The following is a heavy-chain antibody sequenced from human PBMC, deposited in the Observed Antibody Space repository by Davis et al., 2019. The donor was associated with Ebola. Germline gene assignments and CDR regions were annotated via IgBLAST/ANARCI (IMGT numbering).Heavy chain of an antibody. Sequence: PGGSLRLSCAASGFTFSDYYMSWIRQAPRKGPEWVSYISSNSTNKKYADSVKGRFTISRDDAKNSLYLQMNSLRAEDTAVYYCAREAYYYDSTGYYYDILDLFDYWGQGTLVTVSS. D-gene: IGHD3-22*01. CDR3: AREAYYYDSTGYYYDILDLFDY. CDR1: GFTFSDYY. J-gene: IGHJ4*02. V-gene: IGHV3-11*06. CDR2: ISSNSTNK.